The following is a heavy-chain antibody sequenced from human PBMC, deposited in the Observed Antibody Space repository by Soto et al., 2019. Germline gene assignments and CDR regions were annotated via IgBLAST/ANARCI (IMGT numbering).Heavy chain of an antibody. J-gene: IGHJ5*02. D-gene: IGHD6-13*01. Sequence: ASVKVSCKASGYTFTSYGISWVRQAPGQGLEWMGWISAYNGNTNYAQKLQGRVTMTTDTSTSTAYMELRSLRSDDTAVYYCARDTLKAAAARYNWFDPWGQGTLVTVSS. CDR3: ARDTLKAAAARYNWFDP. CDR2: ISAYNGNT. CDR1: GYTFTSYG. V-gene: IGHV1-18*01.